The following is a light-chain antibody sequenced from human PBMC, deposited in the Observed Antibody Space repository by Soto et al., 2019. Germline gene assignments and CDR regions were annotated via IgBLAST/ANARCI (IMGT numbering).Light chain of an antibody. CDR1: QSLIYGNRNPY. Sequence: VMTRAGHASRVSRSQSHSNTCRASQSLIYGNRNPYLSWLPQTPGQSPRLLIYKIFHRLSGVPDRFFVCGAGPDSTLEISSVEPADARVRSWRQATHFPGTFAQGTKVDIK. J-gene: IGKJ1*01. V-gene: IGKV2-24*01. CDR2: KIF. CDR3: RQATHFPGT.